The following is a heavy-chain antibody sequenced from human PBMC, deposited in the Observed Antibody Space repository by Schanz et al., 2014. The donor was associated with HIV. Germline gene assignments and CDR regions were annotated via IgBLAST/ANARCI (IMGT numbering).Heavy chain of an antibody. D-gene: IGHD1-1*01. CDR2: IWYDGSNK. V-gene: IGHV3-33*01. CDR3: ARDRYRNGYFDY. CDR1: GFTFSTYG. Sequence: QVHLVESGGGVVQPGRSLRLSCAASGFTFSTYGMHWVRQAPGKGLEWVAVIWYDGSNKYYADSVKGRFTISRDNSENTLDLQMTSLRAEDTAVYYCARDRYRNGYFDYWGQGTLVTVYS. J-gene: IGHJ4*02.